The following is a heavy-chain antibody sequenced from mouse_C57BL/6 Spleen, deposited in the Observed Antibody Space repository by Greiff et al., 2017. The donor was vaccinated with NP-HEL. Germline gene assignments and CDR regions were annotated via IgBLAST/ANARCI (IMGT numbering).Heavy chain of an antibody. CDR2: IYPGSGST. CDR3: ARSGYYGSSDVPMDY. Sequence: QVQLQQPGAELVKPGASVKMSCKASGYTFTSYWITWVKQRPGQGLEWIGDIYPGSGSTNYNEKFKSKATLTVDTSSSTAYMQLSSLTSEDSAVYDCARSGYYGSSDVPMDYWGQGTSVTVSS. J-gene: IGHJ4*01. D-gene: IGHD1-1*01. V-gene: IGHV1-55*01. CDR1: GYTFTSYW.